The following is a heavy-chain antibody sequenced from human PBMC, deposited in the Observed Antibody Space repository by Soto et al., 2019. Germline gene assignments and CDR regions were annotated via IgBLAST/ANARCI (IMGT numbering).Heavy chain of an antibody. CDR3: ARGPSYYDFWSGYSRRFVE. CDR2: MNPNSGNT. D-gene: IGHD3-3*01. V-gene: IGHV1-8*01. Sequence: ASVKVSCKASGYTFTSYDINWVRQATVQGLERMGWMNPNSGNTGYAQKIQRRVTMTRNTSISTAYMELSSLRSEDTAVYYCARGPSYYDFWSGYSRRFVEWGQGTLVTVSS. CDR1: GYTFTSYD. J-gene: IGHJ4*02.